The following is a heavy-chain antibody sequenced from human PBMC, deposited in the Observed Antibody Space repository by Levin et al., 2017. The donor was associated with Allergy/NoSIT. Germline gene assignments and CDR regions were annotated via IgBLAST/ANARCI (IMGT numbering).Heavy chain of an antibody. CDR1: GDSISNSIYY. D-gene: IGHD3-16*01. Sequence: SETLSLTCTVSGDSISNSIYYWGWIRQPPGKGLEWIGSIYHRGDTHYNPSLEPRVSISMDKSKNQFSLWLASVTVADTAGYYCARPYGGGYWGQGLQVTVSS. V-gene: IGHV4-39*01. J-gene: IGHJ4*02. CDR3: ARPYGGGY. CDR2: IYHRGDT.